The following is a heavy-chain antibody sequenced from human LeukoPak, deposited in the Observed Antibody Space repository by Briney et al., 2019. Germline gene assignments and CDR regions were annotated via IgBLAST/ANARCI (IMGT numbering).Heavy chain of an antibody. V-gene: IGHV4-39*07. J-gene: IGHJ4*02. CDR1: GGSISSSSYY. CDR2: IYDSGSI. Sequence: DPSETLSLTCTVSGGSISSSSYYWGWIRQPPGKGLEWIGSIYDSGSIYYNPSLKSRVTISINTSKNQFSLKLKSVTAADTAVYYCARDSPIAPAVPDYWGQGTLVTVSS. CDR3: ARDSPIAPAVPDY. D-gene: IGHD6-13*01.